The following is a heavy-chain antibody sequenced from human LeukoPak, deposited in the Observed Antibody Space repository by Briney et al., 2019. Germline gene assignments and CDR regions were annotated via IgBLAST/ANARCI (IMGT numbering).Heavy chain of an antibody. Sequence: PGRSLRLSCAASGFTFSSYAVHWVRQAPGKGLEWAAVISSDGKNKNYADSVKGRFTISRDNSKNTLYLQMNSLRAEDTAVYYCAKESRGYSSGWYYYFDYWGQGTLVTVSS. CDR2: ISSDGKNK. D-gene: IGHD6-19*01. J-gene: IGHJ4*02. V-gene: IGHV3-30*04. CDR1: GFTFSSYA. CDR3: AKESRGYSSGWYYYFDY.